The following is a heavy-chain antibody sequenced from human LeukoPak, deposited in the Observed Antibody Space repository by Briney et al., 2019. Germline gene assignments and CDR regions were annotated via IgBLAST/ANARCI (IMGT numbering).Heavy chain of an antibody. CDR2: ISGSGGNT. J-gene: IGHJ4*02. D-gene: IGHD1-26*01. Sequence: PGGFLRLSCAASGFTFSSYAMSWVRQAPGKGLEWVSAISGSGGNTYYADSVKGRFTISRDNSKNTLYLQMNSLRAEDTAVYYCAKVPSPVGATHYFDYWGQGTLVTVSS. V-gene: IGHV3-23*01. CDR1: GFTFSSYA. CDR3: AKVPSPVGATHYFDY.